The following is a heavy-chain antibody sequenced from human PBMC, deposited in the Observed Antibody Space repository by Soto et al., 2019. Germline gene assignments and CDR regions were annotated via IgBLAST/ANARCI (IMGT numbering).Heavy chain of an antibody. CDR1: GGSISSYY. D-gene: IGHD3-10*01. J-gene: IGHJ5*02. Sequence: PSETLSLTCTVSGGSISSYYWSWIRQPPGKGLEWIGYIYYSGSTNYNPSLKSRVTISVDTSKNQFSLKLSSVTAADTAVYYCARLNRPVTMVRGVIIKDWFDPWGQGTLVTVSS. CDR2: IYYSGST. CDR3: ARLNRPVTMVRGVIIKDWFDP. V-gene: IGHV4-59*08.